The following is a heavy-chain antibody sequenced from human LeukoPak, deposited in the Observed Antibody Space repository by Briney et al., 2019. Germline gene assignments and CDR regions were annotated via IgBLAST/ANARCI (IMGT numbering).Heavy chain of an antibody. CDR3: AKDRDSSGRYFDS. J-gene: IGHJ4*02. CDR1: GFSFSSYW. CDR2: ISSSGSTI. V-gene: IGHV3-23*01. D-gene: IGHD6-25*01. Sequence: GGSLTLSCAASGFSFSSYWMSWVRQPPGKGLEWVSYISSSGSTIYYADSVKGRFTTARDTSKHPLYLQMNSLRAEVSAVYYCAKDRDSSGRYFDSCGQGNLGTASS.